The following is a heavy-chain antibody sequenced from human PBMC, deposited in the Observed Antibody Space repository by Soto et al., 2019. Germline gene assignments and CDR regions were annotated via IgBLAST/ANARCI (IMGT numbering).Heavy chain of an antibody. CDR2: ISNDGNNK. Sequence: QPGGSLRLSCAASGFTFSSYVMHWVRQAPGKGLEWVAVISNDGNNKNHGDSVKGRFTISRDNAKNTLYLQMNSLRAEDTAVYYCASNSFAARDEWGQGTLVTVSS. V-gene: IGHV3-30-3*01. CDR3: ASNSFAARDE. J-gene: IGHJ4*02. D-gene: IGHD6-6*01. CDR1: GFTFSSYV.